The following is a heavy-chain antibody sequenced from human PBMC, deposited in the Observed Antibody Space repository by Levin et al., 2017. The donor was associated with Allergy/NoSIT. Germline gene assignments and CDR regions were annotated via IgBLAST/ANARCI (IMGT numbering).Heavy chain of an antibody. J-gene: IGHJ3*02. CDR2: ISYDGSNK. D-gene: IGHD2-2*01. CDR1: GFTFSSYT. CDR3: AREGASYCSSTTCYDNAFDI. Sequence: GESLKISCAASGFTFSSYTMHWVRQAPGKGLEWVAVISYDGSNKYYADSVKGRFTISRDNSKNTLYLQMNSLRAEDTAVYYCAREGASYCSSTTCYDNAFDIWGQGTMVTVSS. V-gene: IGHV3-30-3*01.